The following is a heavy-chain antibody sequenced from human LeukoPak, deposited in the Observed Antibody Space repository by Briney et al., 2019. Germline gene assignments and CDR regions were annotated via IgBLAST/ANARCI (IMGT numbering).Heavy chain of an antibody. J-gene: IGHJ4*02. CDR2: INPNSGGT. V-gene: IGHV1-2*02. Sequence: ASVKVSCKASGYTFTGYYMHWVRQAPGQGLEWMGWINPNSGGTNYAQKFQGRVTMTRDTSISTAYMELRSLRSDDTAVYYCARDTLVDTMVRGVIIADYFDYWGQGTLVTVSS. CDR1: GYTFTGYY. CDR3: ARDTLVDTMVRGVIIADYFDY. D-gene: IGHD3-10*01.